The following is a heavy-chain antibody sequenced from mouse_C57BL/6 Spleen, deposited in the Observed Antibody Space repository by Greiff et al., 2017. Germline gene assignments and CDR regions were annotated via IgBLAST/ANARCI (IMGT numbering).Heavy chain of an antibody. V-gene: IGHV3-6*01. D-gene: IGHD1-1*01. Sequence: VQLQQSGPGLVKPSQSLSLTCSVTGYSITSGYYWNWIRQFPGNKLEWMGYISYDGSNNYNPSLKNRISITRDTSKNQFFLKLNSVTTEDTATYYCATLTVVPFAYWGQGTLVTVSA. J-gene: IGHJ3*01. CDR2: ISYDGSN. CDR3: ATLTVVPFAY. CDR1: GYSITSGYY.